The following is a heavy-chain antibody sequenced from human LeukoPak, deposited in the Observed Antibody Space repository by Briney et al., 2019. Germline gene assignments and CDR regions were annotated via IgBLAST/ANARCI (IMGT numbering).Heavy chain of an antibody. Sequence: PGGSLRLSCAASGFTFSSYAMSWVRQAPGKGLEWVSAISGSGGSTYYADSVKGRFTISRDNSKNTLYLQMSNLRVEDTAVYYCARYHTALNYWGQGTLVTASS. D-gene: IGHD5-18*01. CDR3: ARYHTALNY. V-gene: IGHV3-23*01. CDR2: ISGSGGST. CDR1: GFTFSSYA. J-gene: IGHJ4*02.